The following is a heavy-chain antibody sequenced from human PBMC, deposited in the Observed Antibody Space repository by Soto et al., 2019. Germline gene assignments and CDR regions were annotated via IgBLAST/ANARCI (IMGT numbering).Heavy chain of an antibody. CDR1: GYTFTGYY. CDR2: INPNSGGT. J-gene: IGHJ5*02. Sequence: QVQLVQSGAEVKKPGASVKVSCKASGYTFTGYYMHGVRQAPGQGLEWMGWINPNSGGTNYAQKFYGRVTRTSDTSISTAYVDLSSLSSDDTAMYYCARARVRGGNWFDPWGQGSLVTVSS. CDR3: ARARVRGGNWFDP. D-gene: IGHD3-10*01. V-gene: IGHV1-2*02.